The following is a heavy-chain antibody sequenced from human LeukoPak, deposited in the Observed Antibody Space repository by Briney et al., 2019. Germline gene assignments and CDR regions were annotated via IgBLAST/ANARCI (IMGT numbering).Heavy chain of an antibody. J-gene: IGHJ4*02. CDR1: GYTSTGYY. CDR2: INPDSGDS. Sequence: ASVKVSCKASGYTSTGYYIHWVRQAPGQGLEWMAWINPDSGDSYSAPKFQGRVTMTRDTSINTASMEVSWLTSDDTAVYYCATGVATAFTYWGQGTLVTVSS. CDR3: ATGVATAFTY. D-gene: IGHD3-3*01. V-gene: IGHV1-2*02.